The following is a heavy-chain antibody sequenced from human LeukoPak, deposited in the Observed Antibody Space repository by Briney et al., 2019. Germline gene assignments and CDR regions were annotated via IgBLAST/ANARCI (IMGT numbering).Heavy chain of an antibody. V-gene: IGHV3-33*01. CDR2: IWSDGTNR. CDR3: ARDAQRGFDYSNSLKY. J-gene: IGHJ4*01. Sequence: GGSLTLSCAAAGFIFSHHGMHWVRQAPGKGLEWVAVIWSDGTNRFYADSVKGRLSISRDNSQNTVFLQMDSLRVKDTAIYYCARDAQRGFDYSNSLKYWGHGTLVTVSS. D-gene: IGHD4-11*01. CDR1: GFIFSHHG.